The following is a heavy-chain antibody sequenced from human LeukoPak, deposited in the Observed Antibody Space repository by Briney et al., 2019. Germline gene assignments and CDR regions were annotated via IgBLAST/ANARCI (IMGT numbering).Heavy chain of an antibody. J-gene: IGHJ6*03. CDR1: GYTLTELS. CDR3: ATEVPAARSYYYMDV. CDR2: FDPEDGET. Sequence: GASVKVSCKVSGYTLTELSMHWVRQAPGKGLEWMGGFDPEDGETIYAQKFQGRVTMTEDTFTDTAYMELSSLRSEDTAVYYCATEVPAARSYYYMDVWGKGTTVTVSS. D-gene: IGHD2-2*01. V-gene: IGHV1-24*01.